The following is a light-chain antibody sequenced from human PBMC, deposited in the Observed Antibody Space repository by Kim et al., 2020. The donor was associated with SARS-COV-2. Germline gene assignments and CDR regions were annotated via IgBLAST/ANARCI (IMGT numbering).Light chain of an antibody. Sequence: ALVQTVRITCQGDSLISYYASWYQQKPGLAPVLVFYVKNNRPSGIPDQSSGSSSGNTASLTITGAPAEDEAYYYCNSRDSSGNHWVFGGGTQLTVL. CDR1: SLISYY. J-gene: IGLJ3*02. CDR3: NSRDSSGNHWV. V-gene: IGLV3-19*01. CDR2: VKN.